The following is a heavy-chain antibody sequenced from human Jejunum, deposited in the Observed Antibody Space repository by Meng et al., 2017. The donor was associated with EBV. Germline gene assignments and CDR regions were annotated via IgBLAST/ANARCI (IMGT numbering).Heavy chain of an antibody. D-gene: IGHD2-8*01. Sequence: QNTLKESCPTLVQTTQTLTLTCTFSGFSLRTSGVGVGWIRQPPGKALEWLAFIYWDDETRYSPSLKSRITITKDSSKNQVVLTMTNMDPVDTATYYCAHSPSTVYTPVTFDSWGQGILVTVSS. V-gene: IGHV2-5*02. CDR3: AHSPSTVYTPVTFDS. CDR1: GFSLRTSGVG. CDR2: IYWDDET. J-gene: IGHJ4*02.